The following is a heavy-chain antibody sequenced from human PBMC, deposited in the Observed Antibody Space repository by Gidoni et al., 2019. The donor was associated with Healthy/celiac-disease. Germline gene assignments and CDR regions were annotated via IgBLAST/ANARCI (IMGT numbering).Heavy chain of an antibody. J-gene: IGHJ4*02. CDR3: ARLEKTRFGIAAREIDY. Sequence: QVQLVESGGGLVTPGGSLSLSCAPSGLPSSDYYMSWIRQAPGKGLEWVSYISSSSSYTNYADSVKGRFTISRDNAKNSLYLQMNSLRAEDTAVYYCARLEKTRFGIAAREIDYWGQGTLVTVSS. CDR1: GLPSSDYY. CDR2: ISSSSSYT. D-gene: IGHD6-6*01. V-gene: IGHV3-11*06.